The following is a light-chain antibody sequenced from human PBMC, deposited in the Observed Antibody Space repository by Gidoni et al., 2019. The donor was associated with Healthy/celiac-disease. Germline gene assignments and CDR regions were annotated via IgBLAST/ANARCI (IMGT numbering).Light chain of an antibody. Sequence: QSVLTQPPSVSAAPGQKVTISCSGSSSNIGNNYVSWYQQLPGTAPKLLIYDNNKRPSGIPDRFSGSKSGTSATLGITGLQTGDEADYYCGTWDSSLSALLFGGGTKLTGL. J-gene: IGLJ2*01. V-gene: IGLV1-51*01. CDR1: SSNIGNNY. CDR3: GTWDSSLSALL. CDR2: DNN.